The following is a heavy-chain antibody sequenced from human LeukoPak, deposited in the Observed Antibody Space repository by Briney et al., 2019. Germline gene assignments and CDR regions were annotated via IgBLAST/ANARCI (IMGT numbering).Heavy chain of an antibody. D-gene: IGHD2/OR15-2a*01. J-gene: IGHJ5*02. V-gene: IGHV4-34*01. CDR1: GGSFSGYY. CDR3: ARGLRFSTTEKRRKWFDT. CDR2: INDSGNT. Sequence: SETLSLTCAVYGGSFSGYYWRWIRQPPGKGREGMGEINDSGNTNYNPSLKSGVTISLDTSKNQFSLKLSSMTAADTAAYYCARGLRFSTTEKRRKWFDTWGQGTLVTVSS.